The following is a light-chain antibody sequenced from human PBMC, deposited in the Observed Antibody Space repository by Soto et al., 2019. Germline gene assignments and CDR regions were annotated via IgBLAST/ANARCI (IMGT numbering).Light chain of an antibody. V-gene: IGKV1-39*01. Sequence: SQLTQSPSSLSTSVGDSGTITCRASQSISFNLNWYQQKPGKPPKLLIFAASSLQSGVPSRFSGSGSGTDFTLTFSSLQAEDFVTYYCQQSYTTPGTFGQGTKVDIK. CDR2: AAS. J-gene: IGKJ1*01. CDR3: QQSYTTPGT. CDR1: QSISFN.